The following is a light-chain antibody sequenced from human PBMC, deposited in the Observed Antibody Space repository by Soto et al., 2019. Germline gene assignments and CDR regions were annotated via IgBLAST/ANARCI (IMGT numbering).Light chain of an antibody. J-gene: IGLJ1*01. CDR3: AAWYDSLNGSV. CDR2: TNN. CDR1: SSNIGSNT. Sequence: QSVLTQPPSASGTPGQRVTISCSGSSSNIGSNTVNSYQQLQGTTPKLLIYTNNQRPSWGPDRCSCCKSGASASLATSGRQSADEDDDYCAAWYDSLNGSVFGTGTKLTVL. V-gene: IGLV1-44*01.